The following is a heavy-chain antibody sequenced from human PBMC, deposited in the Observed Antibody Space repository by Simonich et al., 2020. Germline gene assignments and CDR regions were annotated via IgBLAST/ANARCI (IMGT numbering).Heavy chain of an antibody. CDR3: ARDGGNVSGGSCYWYFDL. CDR1: GYTFTGYY. Sequence: QVQLVQSGAEVKKPGASVKVSCKASGYTFTGYYMHWVRQAPGQGLEWMGREKTNRGGTTYAQKYKVSVTKTRDTSISTAYMEVGRLRSNDTAVYDCARDGGNVSGGSCYWYFDLWGRGTLVTVSS. D-gene: IGHD2-15*01. CDR2: EKTNRGGT. J-gene: IGHJ2*01. V-gene: IGHV1-2*06.